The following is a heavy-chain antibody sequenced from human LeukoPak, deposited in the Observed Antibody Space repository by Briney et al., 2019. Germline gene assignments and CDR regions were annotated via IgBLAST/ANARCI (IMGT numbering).Heavy chain of an antibody. D-gene: IGHD3-3*01. Sequence: ASVKVSCKASGGTFSSYAISWVRQAPGQGLEWMGGIIPIFGTANYAQKFQGRVTITTDESTSTAYMELSSLRSEDTAVYYCARDSARRFLEWLPNAGYYYYYMDVWGKATTVTVSS. CDR2: IIPIFGTA. CDR3: ARDSARRFLEWLPNAGYYYYYMDV. V-gene: IGHV1-69*05. J-gene: IGHJ6*03. CDR1: GGTFSSYA.